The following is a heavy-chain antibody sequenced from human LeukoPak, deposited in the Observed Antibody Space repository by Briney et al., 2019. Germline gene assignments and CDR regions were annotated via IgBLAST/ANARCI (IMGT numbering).Heavy chain of an antibody. J-gene: IGHJ4*02. CDR2: IYVSGST. CDR3: ARSTNGYDFGY. V-gene: IGHV4-4*07. CDR1: DGSISNYY. Sequence: SETLSLTCTVSDGSISNYYWTWIRQPAGKGLEWIGRIYVSGSTNYNPSLKSRVTLSVDTSKNQFSLKLSSVTAADTAMYYCARSTNGYDFGYWGQGTLVTVSS. D-gene: IGHD5-12*01.